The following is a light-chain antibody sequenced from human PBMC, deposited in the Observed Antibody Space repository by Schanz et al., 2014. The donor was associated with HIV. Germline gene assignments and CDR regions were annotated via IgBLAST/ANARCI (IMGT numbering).Light chain of an antibody. CDR1: SGHSNYA. Sequence: VLTQSPSASASLGASVKLTCTLSSGHSNYAIAWHQQQPEKGPRYLMKLNSDGSHNKGDGIPDRFSGSSSGADRYLTISSLQSEDEADYYCQTWGTGIQVFGGGTKLTVL. J-gene: IGLJ3*02. CDR3: QTWGTGIQV. CDR2: LNSDGSH. V-gene: IGLV4-69*02.